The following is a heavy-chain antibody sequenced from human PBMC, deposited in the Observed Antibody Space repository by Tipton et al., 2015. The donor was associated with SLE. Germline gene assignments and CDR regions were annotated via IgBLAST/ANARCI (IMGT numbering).Heavy chain of an antibody. D-gene: IGHD6-13*01. J-gene: IGHJ4*02. CDR1: GDSITKMNW. V-gene: IGHV4-4*02. Sequence: GLVKPSGTLSLTCAVSGDSITKMNWWSWVRQPPGKGLEWIGEIYHSGSTHYSPSFQGHVTISADKSISTAYLQWSSLKASDTAMYYCARFPAAGSWSDYWGQGTLVTVSS. CDR2: IYHSGST. CDR3: ARFPAAGSWSDY.